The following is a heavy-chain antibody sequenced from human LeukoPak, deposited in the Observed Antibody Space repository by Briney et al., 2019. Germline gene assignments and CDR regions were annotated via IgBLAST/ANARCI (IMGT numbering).Heavy chain of an antibody. CDR2: ISYDGSNR. J-gene: IGHJ4*02. Sequence: GGSLRLSYAASGFTFSSYGMHWVRQAPGKVLEWVAFISYDGSNRYYADSVKGRFTISRDNSKNTLYLQMNSLRAEDTAVYYCAKEGADYWGQGTLVTVSS. D-gene: IGHD3-16*01. CDR1: GFTFSSYG. CDR3: AKEGADY. V-gene: IGHV3-30*18.